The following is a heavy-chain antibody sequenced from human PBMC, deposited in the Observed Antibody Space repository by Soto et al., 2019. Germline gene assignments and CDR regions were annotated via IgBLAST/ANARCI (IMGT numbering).Heavy chain of an antibody. Sequence: QLQLQESGSGLVKPSQTLSLTCAVSGGSISSGGYSWSWIRQPPGKGLEWIGYIYHSGSTYYNPSLKSRVTISVDRSKNQFSLKLSSVTAADTAVYYCARVIRGYSYGMDVWGQGTTVTVSS. CDR3: ARVIRGYSYGMDV. CDR1: GGSISSGGYS. V-gene: IGHV4-30-2*01. CDR2: IYHSGST. D-gene: IGHD3-10*01. J-gene: IGHJ6*02.